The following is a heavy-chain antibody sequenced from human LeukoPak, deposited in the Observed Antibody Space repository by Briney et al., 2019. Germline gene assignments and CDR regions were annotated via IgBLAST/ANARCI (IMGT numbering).Heavy chain of an antibody. CDR2: IKGDGSVT. J-gene: IGHJ4*02. D-gene: IGHD2-2*01. Sequence: GGSLRLSCAASGFTFSTYWMHWVRQDPEKGLMSVSHIKGDGSVTAYADSVKGRFTIPRDNAKNMLYLQMYSLRVEDTAVYYCTRGCSSTKCPADYWGQGTLVTVSS. V-gene: IGHV3-74*01. CDR3: TRGCSSTKCPADY. CDR1: GFTFSTYW.